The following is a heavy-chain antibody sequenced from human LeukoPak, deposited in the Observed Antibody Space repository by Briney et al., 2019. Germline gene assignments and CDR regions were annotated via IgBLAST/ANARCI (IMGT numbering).Heavy chain of an antibody. D-gene: IGHD2-15*01. CDR2: TYYRSKWYN. CDR1: GDSVSSDSAA. CDR3: ARGVHSYYFDY. V-gene: IGHV6-1*01. J-gene: IGHJ4*02. Sequence: SQTLSLTCAISGDSVSSDSAAWSWIRQSPSRGLEWLGRTYYRSKWYNDYAISVKSRITINPDTSKNQFFLRLNSVTPEDTAVYYCARGVHSYYFDYWGQGTLVTVSS.